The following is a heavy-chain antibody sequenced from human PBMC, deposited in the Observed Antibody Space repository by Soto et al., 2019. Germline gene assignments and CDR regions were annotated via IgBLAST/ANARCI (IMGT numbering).Heavy chain of an antibody. J-gene: IGHJ4*02. CDR2: ISGSGGST. CDR3: AKEYRWLQQIGGFDY. V-gene: IGHV3-23*01. D-gene: IGHD3-16*01. CDR1: GFTFSSYA. Sequence: GGSLRLSCAASGFTFSSYAMSWVRQAPGKGLEWVSAISGSGGSTYYADSAKGRFTISRDNSKNTLYLQMNSLRAEDTAVYYCAKEYRWLQQIGGFDYWGQGTLVTVSS.